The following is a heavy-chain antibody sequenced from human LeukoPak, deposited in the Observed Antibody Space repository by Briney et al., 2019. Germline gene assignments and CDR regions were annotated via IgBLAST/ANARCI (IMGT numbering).Heavy chain of an antibody. D-gene: IGHD5-24*01. V-gene: IGHV3-21*01. CDR1: GFTFDDYA. CDR2: ISSRSTYI. Sequence: GGSLRLSCAASGFTFDDYAMHWVRQAPGKGLEWVSSISSRSTYIYYADSVKGRFTISRDNAQNSLYLQMNRLRAEDTAVYYCARDLWERWLQSHDAFAIWGQGTIVTVSS. J-gene: IGHJ3*02. CDR3: ARDLWERWLQSHDAFAI.